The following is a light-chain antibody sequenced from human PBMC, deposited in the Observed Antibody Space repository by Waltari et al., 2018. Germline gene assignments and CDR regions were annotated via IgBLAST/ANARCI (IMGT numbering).Light chain of an antibody. J-gene: IGLJ3*02. Sequence: SSELTQDPAVSVALGQTVRITCPGDSLRTSYASWYQLKPGQAPVLVIYGKDKRPSGIPDRISGYSSGATSSLTITGAQAEDEADYYCSSRDASGVGGTFGGGTKLTVL. CDR3: SSRDASGVGGT. V-gene: IGLV3-19*01. CDR1: SLRTSY. CDR2: GKD.